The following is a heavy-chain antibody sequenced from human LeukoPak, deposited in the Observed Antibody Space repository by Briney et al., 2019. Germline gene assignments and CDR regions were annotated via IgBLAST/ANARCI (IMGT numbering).Heavy chain of an antibody. CDR3: ARDALPASTTPEFDY. CDR1: GFTFSTYS. D-gene: IGHD2-2*01. Sequence: GGSLRLSCAASGFTFSTYSMNWVRQAPGKGLEWVSSISRTSSYIYYADSVRGRFTISRDNAKNSLYLQMNSLRAEDTAVYYCARDALPASTTPEFDYWGQGTLVTVSS. J-gene: IGHJ4*02. CDR2: ISRTSSYI. V-gene: IGHV3-21*01.